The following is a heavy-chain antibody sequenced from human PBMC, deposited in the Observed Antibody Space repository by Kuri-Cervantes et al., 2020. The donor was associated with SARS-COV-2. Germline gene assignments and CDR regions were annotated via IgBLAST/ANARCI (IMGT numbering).Heavy chain of an antibody. J-gene: IGHJ4*02. V-gene: IGHV3-30*18. CDR1: GYSFSSFA. CDR2: ISNDGSKE. Sequence: GESLKISCAASGYSFSSFALSWVRQAPGKGLEWVAVISNDGSKEYYADSVKGRFTISRDNSKNTLYLQMNSLRAEDTAVYYCAKRPAVVRSFDYWGQGTLVTVSS. D-gene: IGHD2-15*01. CDR3: AKRPAVVRSFDY.